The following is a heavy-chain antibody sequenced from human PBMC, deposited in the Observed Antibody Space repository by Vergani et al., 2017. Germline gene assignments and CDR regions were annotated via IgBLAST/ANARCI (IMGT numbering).Heavy chain of an antibody. D-gene: IGHD3-10*01. J-gene: IGHJ4*02. CDR2: IIPIFGTA. V-gene: IGHV1-69*13. CDR3: ASSGSYYKGAHYFDY. CDR1: GGTFSSYA. Sequence: QVQLVQSGAEVKKPGASVKVSCKASGGTFSSYAISWVRQAPGQGLEWMGRIIPIFGTANYAQKFQGRVTITADESTSTAYMELSSLRSEDTAVYYCASSGSYYKGAHYFDYWGQGTLVTVSS.